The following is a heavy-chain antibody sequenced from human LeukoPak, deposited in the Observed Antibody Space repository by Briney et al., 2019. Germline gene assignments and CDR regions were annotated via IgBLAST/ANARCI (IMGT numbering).Heavy chain of an antibody. V-gene: IGHV3-33*01. Sequence: GGSLRLSCAASGVTFSSYVMHWVRQAPGKGLEWVAMIWYDGSNTHYADSVKGRFTISRDNSKNTLFLQMDSLRAEDTAVYYCARDRSTTHFDYWGQGTLVTVSS. CDR3: ARDRSTTHFDY. J-gene: IGHJ4*02. D-gene: IGHD5/OR15-5a*01. CDR2: IWYDGSNT. CDR1: GVTFSSYV.